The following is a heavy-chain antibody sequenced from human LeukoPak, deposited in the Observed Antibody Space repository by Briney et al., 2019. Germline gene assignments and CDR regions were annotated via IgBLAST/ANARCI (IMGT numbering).Heavy chain of an antibody. CDR3: ATGIAVAGPEDY. Sequence: ASVKVSCKASGYTFTSYYMHWVRQATGQGLEWMGWMNPNSGNTGYAQKFQGRVTITRNTSISTAYMELSSLRSEDTAVYYCATGIAVAGPEDYWGQGTLVTVSS. CDR2: MNPNSGNT. V-gene: IGHV1-8*03. J-gene: IGHJ4*02. CDR1: GYTFTSYY. D-gene: IGHD6-19*01.